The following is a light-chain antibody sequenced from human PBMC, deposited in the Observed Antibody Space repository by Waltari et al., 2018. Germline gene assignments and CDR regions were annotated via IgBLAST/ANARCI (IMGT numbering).Light chain of an antibody. V-gene: IGLV3-21*02. CDR2: DES. CDR3: HSWHSTSDHPGI. CDR1: NGGTKS. J-gene: IGLJ2*01. Sequence: SYVLTQPPSVSVAPGQTASITCGGDNGGTKSVPRYQQKPGQAPALVVYDESDRPSGIPERFSGSNSGNTATLTISRVEAGDEADYYCHSWHSTSDHPGIFGGGTKLTVL.